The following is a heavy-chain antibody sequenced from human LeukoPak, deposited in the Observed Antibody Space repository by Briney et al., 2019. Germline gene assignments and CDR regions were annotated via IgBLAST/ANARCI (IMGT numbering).Heavy chain of an antibody. J-gene: IGHJ4*02. CDR1: GFSFISYC. V-gene: IGHV5-51*01. Sequence: GESLKISYKGSGFSFISYCIGWVRQMPGKGLEWMGIIHPGDSDTRYSPSFQGQVTMSADKSISTAYLQWSSLKASDTAMYYCARRSSSGFDYWGQGTLVTVSS. CDR3: ARRSSSGFDY. CDR2: IHPGDSDT. D-gene: IGHD6-13*01.